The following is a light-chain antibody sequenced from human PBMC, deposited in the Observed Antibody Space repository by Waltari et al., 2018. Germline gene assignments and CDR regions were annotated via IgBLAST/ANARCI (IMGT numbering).Light chain of an antibody. CDR3: QNHERLPAT. V-gene: IGKV3-20*01. CDR1: QGVSKY. CDR2: VAS. Sequence: EVVLTQSPGTLSLSPGERATLSCRASQGVSKYLAWYQQSPGQAPRLLIYVASTRATGIPDRFSGSGSGTDFSLTISRLEPEDFAVYYCQNHERLPATFGQGTKVEIK. J-gene: IGKJ1*01.